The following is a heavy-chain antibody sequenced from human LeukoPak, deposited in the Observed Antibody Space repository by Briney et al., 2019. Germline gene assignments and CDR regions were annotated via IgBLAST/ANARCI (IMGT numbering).Heavy chain of an antibody. J-gene: IGHJ4*02. V-gene: IGHV4-30-4*07. Sequence: PSETLSLTCAVSGGSISSGGYSWSWIRQPPGKGLEWIGYIFYSGSTYYNPSLKSRVTISVDTSKNQFSLKLTSVTAADTAVYYCTRDVPRSAGYPDNWGQGTLVTVSS. CDR2: IFYSGST. CDR1: GGSISSGGYS. CDR3: TRDVPRSAGYPDN. D-gene: IGHD2-15*01.